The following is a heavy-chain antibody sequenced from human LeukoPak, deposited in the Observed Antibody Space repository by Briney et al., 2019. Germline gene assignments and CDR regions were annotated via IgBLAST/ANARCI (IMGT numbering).Heavy chain of an antibody. CDR3: ARDIAVAGTFTEFDY. Sequence: ASVKVSCKASGYIFTSYGISWVRQAPGQGLEWMGWISAYNGNTNYAQKLQGRVTMTTDTSTSTAYMELRSLRSDDTAVYYCARDIAVAGTFTEFDYWGQGTLVTVSS. J-gene: IGHJ4*02. CDR1: GYIFTSYG. V-gene: IGHV1-18*01. D-gene: IGHD6-19*01. CDR2: ISAYNGNT.